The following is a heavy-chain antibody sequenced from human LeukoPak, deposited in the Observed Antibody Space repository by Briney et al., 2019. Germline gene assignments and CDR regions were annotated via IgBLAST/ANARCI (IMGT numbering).Heavy chain of an antibody. Sequence: PSETLSLTCAVYGGSFSGYYWSWIRQPPGKGLEWIGEINHSGGTNYNPSLKSRVTISVDTSKNQFSLKLSSVTAADTAVYYCARGQKWGRSWFDPWGQGTQVTVSS. D-gene: IGHD3-16*01. CDR2: INHSGGT. CDR1: GGSFSGYY. CDR3: ARGQKWGRSWFDP. J-gene: IGHJ5*02. V-gene: IGHV4-34*01.